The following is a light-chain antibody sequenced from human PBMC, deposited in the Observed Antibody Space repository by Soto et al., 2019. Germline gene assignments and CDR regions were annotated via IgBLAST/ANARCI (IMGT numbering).Light chain of an antibody. CDR2: DVS. V-gene: IGLV2-14*01. CDR3: DSYTSSSSYV. Sequence: QSVLTQPASVSGSHGQSIAISCTGTGSDVGGYRYVSWYQQHPGKAPKLIIYDVSNRPSGVSDRFSGSKSGNTASLTISGLQSEDEADYYCDSYTSSSSYVFGTGTKSPS. J-gene: IGLJ1*01. CDR1: GSDVGGYRY.